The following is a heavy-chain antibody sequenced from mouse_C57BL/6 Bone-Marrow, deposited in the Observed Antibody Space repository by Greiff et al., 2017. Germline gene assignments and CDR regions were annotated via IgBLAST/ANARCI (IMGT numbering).Heavy chain of an antibody. V-gene: IGHV8-12*01. J-gene: IGHJ1*03. Sequence: ESGPGILQSSQTLSLTCSFSGFSLSTSGMGVSWIRQPSGKGLEWLAHIYWDDDKRYNPSLESRLTISKDTSRNQVFLKITSVDTADTSTYYCALIYYDYDWYFDVWGTGTTVTVAS. D-gene: IGHD2-4*01. CDR1: GFSLSTSGMG. CDR3: ALIYYDYDWYFDV. CDR2: IYWDDDK.